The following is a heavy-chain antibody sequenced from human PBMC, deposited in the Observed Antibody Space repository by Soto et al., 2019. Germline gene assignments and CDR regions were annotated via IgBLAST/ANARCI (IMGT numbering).Heavy chain of an antibody. Sequence: GGSLRLSCAASGFIFSDYAMSWVRQAPGKGLEWVSVVGGQGSNTYYADSVRGRFTVSRDDSRNTLYLRMDSLRVEDTAVYYCAYVYVRGNSILYTFNLWG. V-gene: IGHV3-23*01. CDR1: GFIFSDYA. D-gene: IGHD3-16*01. CDR2: VGGQGSNT. J-gene: IGHJ1*01. CDR3: AYVYVRGNSILYTFNL.